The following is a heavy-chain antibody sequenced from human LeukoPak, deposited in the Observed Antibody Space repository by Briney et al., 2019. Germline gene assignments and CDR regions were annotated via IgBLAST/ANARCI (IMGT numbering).Heavy chain of an antibody. CDR3: ARRSSGGKFDY. J-gene: IGHJ4*02. V-gene: IGHV4-39*01. Sequence: SETLSLTCTASGGSISSSSYYWGWIRQPPGKGLEWIGSIYYSGSTYYNPSLKSRVTISVDTSKNQFSLKLSSVTAADTAVYYCARRSSGGKFDYWGQGTLVTVSS. CDR2: IYYSGST. D-gene: IGHD2-15*01. CDR1: GGSISSSSYY.